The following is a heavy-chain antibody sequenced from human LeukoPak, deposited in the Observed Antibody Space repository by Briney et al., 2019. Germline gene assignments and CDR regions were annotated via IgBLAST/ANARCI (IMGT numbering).Heavy chain of an antibody. CDR3: ARVGILYADAFHI. J-gene: IGHJ3*02. Sequence: ASVKVSCKASGYTFTSYPMHWVRQAPGQRLQWMGWINAGNGNTKYSQEFQGRVTITRDTSATTAYMQLSSLRSEDMAVYYCARVGILYADAFHIWGQGTMVTVSS. CDR2: INAGNGNT. CDR1: GYTFTSYP. D-gene: IGHD2-15*01. V-gene: IGHV1-3*03.